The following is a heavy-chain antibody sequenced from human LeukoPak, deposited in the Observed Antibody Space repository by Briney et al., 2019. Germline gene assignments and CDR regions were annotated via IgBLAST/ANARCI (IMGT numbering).Heavy chain of an antibody. Sequence: GGSLRLSCAASGFTFSSYAMSWVRQAPGRGLEWVSAISGSGGSTYYADSVKGRFTISRDNSKNTLYLQMNSLRAEDTAVYYCAKYLGGSYYDNWFDPWGQGTLVTVSS. CDR2: ISGSGGST. D-gene: IGHD1-26*01. CDR1: GFTFSSYA. V-gene: IGHV3-23*01. CDR3: AKYLGGSYYDNWFDP. J-gene: IGHJ5*02.